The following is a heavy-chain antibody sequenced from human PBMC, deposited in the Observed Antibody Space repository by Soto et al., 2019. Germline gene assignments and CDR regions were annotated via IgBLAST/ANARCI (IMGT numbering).Heavy chain of an antibody. CDR1: GGSFSGYY. J-gene: IGHJ4*02. D-gene: IGHD3-22*01. CDR3: ARHRQYYDTSGYQPRYFEY. Sequence: SETLSLTCAVYGGSFSGYYWSLIRQPPGKGLEWIGTIYYSGTTSYNPSLKSRVIISVDTSNNQLFLKLRSVTAADTAVYYCARHRQYYDTSGYQPRYFEYWGQGTQVTVSS. V-gene: IGHV4-34*01. CDR2: IYYSGTT.